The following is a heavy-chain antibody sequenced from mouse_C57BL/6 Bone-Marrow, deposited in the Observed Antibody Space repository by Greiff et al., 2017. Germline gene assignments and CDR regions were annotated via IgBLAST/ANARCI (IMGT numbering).Heavy chain of an antibody. Sequence: QVQLQQPGAELVRPGSSVKLSCKASGYTFTSYWMHWVKQRPIQGLEWIGNIDPSDSETHYNQKFKDKATLTVDKSSSTAYMQLSILTSEDSAVYYCAREGDVGFAYWGQGTLVTVSA. CDR1: GYTFTSYW. D-gene: IGHD3-3*01. CDR3: AREGDVGFAY. V-gene: IGHV1-52*01. CDR2: IDPSDSET. J-gene: IGHJ3*01.